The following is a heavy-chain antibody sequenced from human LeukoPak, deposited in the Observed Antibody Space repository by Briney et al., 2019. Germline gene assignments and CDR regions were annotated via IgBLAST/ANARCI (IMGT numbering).Heavy chain of an antibody. J-gene: IGHJ4*02. CDR1: GITLSNYG. Sequence: PGGSLRLSCAVSGITLSNYGMSWVRQAPGKGLEWVAVIWYDGSNKYYADSVKGRFTISRDNSKNTLYLQMNSLRAEDTAVYYCAKGLVDQALSFDYWGQGTLVTVSS. CDR2: IWYDGSNK. D-gene: IGHD1-26*01. V-gene: IGHV3-33*06. CDR3: AKGLVDQALSFDY.